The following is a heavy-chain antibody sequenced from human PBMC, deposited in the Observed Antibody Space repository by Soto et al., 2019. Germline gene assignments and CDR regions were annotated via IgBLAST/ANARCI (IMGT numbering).Heavy chain of an antibody. D-gene: IGHD6-13*01. V-gene: IGHV1-69*13. CDR1: GGTFSSYA. CDR3: ARDPSDSSSWYYFDY. Sequence: ASVRVSCKASGGTFSSYAISWVRQAPGQGLEWMGGIIPIFGTANYAQKFQGRVTITADESTSTAYMELSSLRSEDTAVYYCARDPSDSSSWYYFDYWGQGTLVTVSS. J-gene: IGHJ4*02. CDR2: IIPIFGTA.